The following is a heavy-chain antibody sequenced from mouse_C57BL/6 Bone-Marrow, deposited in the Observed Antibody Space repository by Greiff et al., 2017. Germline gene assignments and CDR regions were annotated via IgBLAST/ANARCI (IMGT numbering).Heavy chain of an antibody. D-gene: IGHD2-3*01. CDR1: GYSITSGYY. Sequence: VQLKESGPGLVKPSQSLSLTCSVSGYSITSGYYWTWIRQFPGNILEWMGYISYDGSNNYNPSLKNQISITRDTSKNQFFLKLNSVTTEDTATYYCSYDGPWYFDVWGTGTTVTVSS. CDR3: SYDGPWYFDV. V-gene: IGHV3-6*01. J-gene: IGHJ1*03. CDR2: ISYDGSN.